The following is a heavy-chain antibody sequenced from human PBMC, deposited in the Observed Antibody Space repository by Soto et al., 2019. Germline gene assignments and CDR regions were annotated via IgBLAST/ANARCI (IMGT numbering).Heavy chain of an antibody. V-gene: IGHV4-59*01. CDR1: GGSISSYY. CDR3: ARVTLFYNWNLPNWFDP. D-gene: IGHD1-20*01. J-gene: IGHJ5*02. CDR2: IYYSGST. Sequence: QVQLQESGPGLVKPSETLSLTCTVSGGSISSYYWSWIRQPPGKGLEWIGYIYYSGSTNYNPSLKSRVTISVDTSKNQFSLKLSSVTAADTAVYYCARVTLFYNWNLPNWFDPWGQGTLVTVSS.